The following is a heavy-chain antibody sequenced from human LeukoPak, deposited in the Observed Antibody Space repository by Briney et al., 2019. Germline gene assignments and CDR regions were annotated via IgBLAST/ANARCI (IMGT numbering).Heavy chain of an antibody. CDR1: GGSIRSYY. Sequence: ASETLSLTCTVSGGSIRSYYWSWIRQPPGKGLEWIGYIYYSGSTNYNPSLKSRVSISVDTSKNQFSLKLSSVTAADTAVYCCARTGSTVTMLYPFDHWGQGTLVTVSS. V-gene: IGHV4-59*01. J-gene: IGHJ4*02. CDR3: ARTGSTVTMLYPFDH. D-gene: IGHD4-17*01. CDR2: IYYSGST.